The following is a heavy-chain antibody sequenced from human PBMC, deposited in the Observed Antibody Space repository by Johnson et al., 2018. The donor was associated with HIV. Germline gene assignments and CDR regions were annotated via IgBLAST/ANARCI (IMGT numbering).Heavy chain of an antibody. CDR1: GFTFSSYG. D-gene: IGHD3-22*01. CDR2: ISSNGGST. J-gene: IGHJ3*02. V-gene: IGHV3-64*04. Sequence: QVQLVESGGGLVQPGGSLRLSCAASGFTFSSYGMHWVRQAPGKGLEYVSAISSNGGSTYYAHSVQGRFTISSDNSKNTLYLQMNSLRAEDTAVYYCAKEGGRITMIVVEPDAFDIWGQGTMVTVSS. CDR3: AKEGGRITMIVVEPDAFDI.